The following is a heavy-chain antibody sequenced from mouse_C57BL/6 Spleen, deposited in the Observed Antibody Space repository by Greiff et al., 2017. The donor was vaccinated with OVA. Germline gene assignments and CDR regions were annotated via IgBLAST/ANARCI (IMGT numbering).Heavy chain of an antibody. D-gene: IGHD1-1*01. J-gene: IGHJ4*01. CDR3: ASDYGSSGYYYAMDY. Sequence: VQLKESGPELVKPGASVKISCKASGYSFTDYNMNWVKQSNGKSLEWIGVINPNYGTTSYNQKFKGKATLTVDQSSSTAYMQLNSLTSEDSAVYYCASDYGSSGYYYAMDYWGQGTSVTVSS. V-gene: IGHV1-39*01. CDR2: INPNYGTT. CDR1: GYSFTDYN.